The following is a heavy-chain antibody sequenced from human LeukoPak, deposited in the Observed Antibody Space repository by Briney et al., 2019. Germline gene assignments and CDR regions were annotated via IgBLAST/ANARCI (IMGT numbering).Heavy chain of an antibody. D-gene: IGHD3-10*01. V-gene: IGHV3-30*04. CDR3: AGFGELLYWIHFHL. J-gene: IGHJ1*01. Sequence: GESLKISCAASGFTFRSYAMHWVRQAPGKGLEWVASVSSDGKKNYYADSVKGRFTISRDNSKNTLYLQMNSLRPEDTAMYYCAGFGELLYWIHFHLWGQGTLVTVSS. CDR1: GFTFRSYA. CDR2: VSSDGKKN.